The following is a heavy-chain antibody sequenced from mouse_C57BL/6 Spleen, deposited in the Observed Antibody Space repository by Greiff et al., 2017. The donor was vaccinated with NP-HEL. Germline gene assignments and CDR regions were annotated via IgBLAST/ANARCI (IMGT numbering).Heavy chain of an antibody. CDR2: IHPNSGST. D-gene: IGHD1-1*01. J-gene: IGHJ4*01. CDR3: ARGKFITTGRAMDY. V-gene: IGHV1-64*01. Sequence: QVQLQQPGAELVKPGASVKLSCKASGYTFTSYWMHWVKQRPGQGLEWIGMIHPNSGSTNYNEKFKSKATLTVDKSSSTAYMQLSSLTSEDSAVYYCARGKFITTGRAMDYWGQGTSVTVSS. CDR1: GYTFTSYW.